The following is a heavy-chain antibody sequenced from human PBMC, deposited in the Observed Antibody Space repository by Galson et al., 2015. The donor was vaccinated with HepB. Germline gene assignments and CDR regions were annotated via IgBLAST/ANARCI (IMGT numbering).Heavy chain of an antibody. D-gene: IGHD3-16*02. V-gene: IGHV3-21*01. CDR1: GFTFSSYS. CDR2: ISSSSSYI. CDR3: AREPEPYDYVWGSYRTKTYFDY. J-gene: IGHJ4*02. Sequence: SLRLSCAASGFTFSSYSMNWVRQAPGKGLEWVSSISSSSSYIYYADSVKGRFTISRDNAKNSLYLQMNSLRAEDTAVYYCAREPEPYDYVWGSYRTKTYFDYWGQGTLVTVSS.